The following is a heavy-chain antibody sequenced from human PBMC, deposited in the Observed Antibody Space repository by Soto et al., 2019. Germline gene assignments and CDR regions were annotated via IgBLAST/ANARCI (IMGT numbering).Heavy chain of an antibody. CDR2: IDPSDSYT. V-gene: IGHV5-10-1*01. J-gene: IGHJ6*02. Sequence: GESLKLSCKGSGYSFTSYWISWVRQMPGKGLEWMGRIDPSDSYTNYSPSFQGHVTISADKSISTAYLQWSSLKASDTAMYYCANRRIWFGESTTHYYYGMDVWGQGTTVTVSS. D-gene: IGHD3-10*01. CDR1: GYSFTSYW. CDR3: ANRRIWFGESTTHYYYGMDV.